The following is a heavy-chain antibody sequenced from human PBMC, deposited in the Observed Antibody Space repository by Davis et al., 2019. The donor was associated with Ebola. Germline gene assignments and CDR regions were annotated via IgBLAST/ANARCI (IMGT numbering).Heavy chain of an antibody. CDR1: GFTFSGYA. Sequence: GESLKISCATSGFTFSGYAMSWVRQTPEKGLEWVSSISGSGGTTYYADYVKGRFTISRDNSKSTLYLQMNSLKAEDTAMYYCAKPFLPRGFDSWGQGTLVTVSS. V-gene: IGHV3-23*01. CDR2: ISGSGGTT. J-gene: IGHJ4*02. CDR3: AKPFLPRGFDS. D-gene: IGHD3-10*01.